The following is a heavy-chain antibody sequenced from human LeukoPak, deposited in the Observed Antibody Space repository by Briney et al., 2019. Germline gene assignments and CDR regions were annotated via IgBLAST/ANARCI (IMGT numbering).Heavy chain of an antibody. CDR3: ARAGSYYGSGSYSGY. V-gene: IGHV1-18*01. CDR1: GYTFTSYG. CDR2: ISAYNGNT. D-gene: IGHD3-10*01. Sequence: ASVKVSCKASGYTFTSYGISWVRQAPGQGLEWMGWISAYNGNTNYAQKLQGRVTMTTDTSTGTAYMELRSLRSDDTAVYYCARAGSYYGSGSYSGYWGQGTLVTVSS. J-gene: IGHJ4*02.